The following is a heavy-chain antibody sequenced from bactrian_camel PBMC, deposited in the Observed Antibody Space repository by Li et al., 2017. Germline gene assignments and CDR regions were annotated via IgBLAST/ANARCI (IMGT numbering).Heavy chain of an antibody. J-gene: IGHJ4*01. CDR2: IEGADGSA. Sequence: VQLVESGGGSVQAGGSLRLSCAYSGDIYDSYCMAWFRQTPGKEREGVAVIEGADGSARYVDSAKGRFTISRDNAKNTAYLQMNNLKPEDTAVYYCVRDLDRATMTSQYRGQGTQVTVS. D-gene: IGHD4*01. CDR1: GDIYDSYC. V-gene: IGHV3S44*01. CDR3: VRDLDRATMTSQY.